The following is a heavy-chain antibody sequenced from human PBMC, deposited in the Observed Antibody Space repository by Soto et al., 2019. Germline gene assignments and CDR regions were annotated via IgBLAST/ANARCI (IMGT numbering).Heavy chain of an antibody. J-gene: IGHJ4*02. CDR2: ISYDGSNK. V-gene: IGHV3-30*18. CDR3: AKEKSPLDYGDASIDY. Sequence: SGAGSGVTCVGYDRHCRRQAQGKGLEWVTIISYDGSNKYYADSVKGRFTISRDNSKNTLYLQMNSLRAEDTAEYYCAKEKSPLDYGDASIDYWGQGTLVTLSS. D-gene: IGHD4-17*01. CDR1: GVTCVGYD.